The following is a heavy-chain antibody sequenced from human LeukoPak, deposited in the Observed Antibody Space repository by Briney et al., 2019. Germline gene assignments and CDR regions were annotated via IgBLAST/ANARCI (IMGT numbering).Heavy chain of an antibody. V-gene: IGHV3-30-3*01. D-gene: IGHD6-19*01. CDR3: ARDKVIAVAGTPDYYYYGMDV. Sequence: GGSLRLSCAASGFTFSSYAMHWVRQAPGKGLEWVAVISYDGSNKYYADSVKGRFTISRDNSKNTLYLQMNSLRAEDTAVYYCARDKVIAVAGTPDYYYYGMDVWGQGTTVTVSS. CDR1: GFTFSSYA. J-gene: IGHJ6*02. CDR2: ISYDGSNK.